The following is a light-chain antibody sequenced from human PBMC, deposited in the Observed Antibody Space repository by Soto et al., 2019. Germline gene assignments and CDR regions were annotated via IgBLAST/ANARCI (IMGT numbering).Light chain of an antibody. V-gene: IGLV1-40*01. CDR3: QSYDSSLRHYV. CDR2: GNT. CDR1: SSDIGAGYD. Sequence: SVLTQPPSVSGAPGQRVTISCTGSSSDIGAGYDVHWYQQLPGKAPTLLIYGNTKRPSGVPDRFSGSRSGTSASLAITGLQAEDEADYYCQSYDSSLRHYVFGTGTKVTVL. J-gene: IGLJ1*01.